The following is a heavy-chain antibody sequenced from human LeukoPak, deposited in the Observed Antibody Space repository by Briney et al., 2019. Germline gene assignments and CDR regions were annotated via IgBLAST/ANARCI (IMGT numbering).Heavy chain of an antibody. V-gene: IGHV3-15*01. CDR2: IKGKTDGVTT. CDR3: TADGTRSGIAAPDY. D-gene: IGHD6-13*01. J-gene: IGHJ4*02. Sequence: GGSLRLSCAAPGFTFSNAWMSWVRQAPGKGLEWVGRIKGKTDGVTTDYAAPVKGRFSISRDDSKSTLHLQMNSLQTEDTAVYYCTADGTRSGIAAPDYWGQGTLVTVSS. CDR1: GFTFSNAW.